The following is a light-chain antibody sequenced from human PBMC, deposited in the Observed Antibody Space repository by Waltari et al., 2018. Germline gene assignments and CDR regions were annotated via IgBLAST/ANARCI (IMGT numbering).Light chain of an antibody. CDR2: KAS. J-gene: IGKJ1*01. Sequence: DIQMTQSPSTMSASVGDRVTITCRASQSINIGLTWYQQKPGKAPNRLIYKASTLQSGVPSRFSGSGSGTEFTLTIDSLQPDDFATYYCQQYKSYPWTFGQGTKVEIK. CDR1: QSINIG. V-gene: IGKV1-5*03. CDR3: QQYKSYPWT.